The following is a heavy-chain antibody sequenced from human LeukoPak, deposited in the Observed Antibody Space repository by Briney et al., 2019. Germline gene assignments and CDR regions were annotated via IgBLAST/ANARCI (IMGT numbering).Heavy chain of an antibody. CDR3: ASRKTSSSSFRKPIDY. CDR2: NNPSGNT. D-gene: IGHD6-6*01. Sequence: PSETLSLTCTVYGGPFSNYYWSWIRNPPGKGLEWIGENNPSGNTSHNPSLKSRVTISVDMSMNQFSLKVSSVTAADTAVYYCASRKTSSSSFRKPIDYWGQGTLVTVS. CDR1: GGPFSNYY. V-gene: IGHV4-34*01. J-gene: IGHJ4*02.